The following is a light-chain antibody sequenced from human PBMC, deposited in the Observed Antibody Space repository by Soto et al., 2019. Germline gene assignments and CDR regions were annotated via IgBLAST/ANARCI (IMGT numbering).Light chain of an antibody. CDR1: QVISSW. CDR2: KAS. Sequence: DIQMTQSPSSVSASVGDTVTVSCRASQVISSWLAWYQQKPGRAPNLLIYKASTLQTGVPSRFSGSGSGTDFTLTISSLQPEDFATYYCQQSFSIPITFGQGTRLEIK. V-gene: IGKV1-12*01. CDR3: QQSFSIPIT. J-gene: IGKJ5*01.